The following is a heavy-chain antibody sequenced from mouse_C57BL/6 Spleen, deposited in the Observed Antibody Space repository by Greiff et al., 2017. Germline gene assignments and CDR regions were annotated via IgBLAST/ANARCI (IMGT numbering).Heavy chain of an antibody. J-gene: IGHJ4*01. Sequence: QVQLQQSGAELAKPGASVKLSCKASGYTFTSYWMHWVKQRPGQGLEWIGYINPSSGYTKYNQKFKDKATLTADKSSSTAYMQLSSLTYEDSAVYYCASLPSPSYYAMDYWGQGTSVTVSS. CDR3: ASLPSPSYYAMDY. CDR2: INPSSGYT. D-gene: IGHD2-1*01. CDR1: GYTFTSYW. V-gene: IGHV1-7*01.